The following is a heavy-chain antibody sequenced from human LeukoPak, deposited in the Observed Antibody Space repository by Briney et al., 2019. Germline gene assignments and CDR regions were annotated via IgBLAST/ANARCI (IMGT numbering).Heavy chain of an antibody. CDR3: AKRGIAAAASFDY. CDR1: GFTFSSYA. D-gene: IGHD6-13*01. V-gene: IGHV3-30-3*02. CDR2: ISADGTEK. Sequence: GGSLRLSCVASGFTFSSYAMHWLRQAPGEGLEWVAVISADGTEKYYADSVKGRFTISRDNSKNTLYLQMNSLRADDTAVYYCAKRGIAAAASFDYWGQGTLVSVSS. J-gene: IGHJ4*02.